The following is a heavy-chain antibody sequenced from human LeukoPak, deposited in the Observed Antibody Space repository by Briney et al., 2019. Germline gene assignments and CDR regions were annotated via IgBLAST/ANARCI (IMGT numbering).Heavy chain of an antibody. D-gene: IGHD3-22*01. Sequence: GGSLRLSCAASGFTFSSYSMNWVRQAPGKGLEWVSGISGSGDDTYYADSVKGRFTISRDNSKNTLYVQVNSLGTEDTAAYYCAKGSYYDSSGSFYFDYWGQGTLVTVSS. V-gene: IGHV3-23*01. CDR3: AKGSYYDSSGSFYFDY. CDR1: GFTFSSYS. CDR2: ISGSGDDT. J-gene: IGHJ4*02.